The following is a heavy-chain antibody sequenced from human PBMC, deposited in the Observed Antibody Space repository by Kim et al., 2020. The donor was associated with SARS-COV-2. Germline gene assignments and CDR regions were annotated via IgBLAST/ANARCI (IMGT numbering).Heavy chain of an antibody. D-gene: IGHD2-15*01. CDR1: GGSISSGGYS. J-gene: IGHJ4*02. CDR2: IYHSGST. Sequence: SETLSLTCAVSGGSISSGGYSWSWIRQPPGKGLEWIGYIYHSGSTYYNPSLKSRVTISVDRSKNQFSLKLSSVTAADTAVYYCARGDPALGYCSGGSCYSGSSFDYWGQGTLVTVSS. V-gene: IGHV4-30-2*01. CDR3: ARGDPALGYCSGGSCYSGSSFDY.